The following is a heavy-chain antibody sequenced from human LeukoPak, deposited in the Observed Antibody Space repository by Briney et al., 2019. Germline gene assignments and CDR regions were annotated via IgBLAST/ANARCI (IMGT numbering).Heavy chain of an antibody. CDR3: ARLDDSSGYLH. CDR2: IYYSGST. CDR1: GGSISSSSYY. J-gene: IGHJ4*02. V-gene: IGHV4-39*01. Sequence: KTSETLSLTCTVSGGSISSSSYYWGWIRQPPGKGLEWIGSIYYSGSTYYNPSLKSRVTISVDTSKNQFSLKLSSVTAADTAVYYCARLDDSSGYLHWGQGTLVTVSS. D-gene: IGHD3-22*01.